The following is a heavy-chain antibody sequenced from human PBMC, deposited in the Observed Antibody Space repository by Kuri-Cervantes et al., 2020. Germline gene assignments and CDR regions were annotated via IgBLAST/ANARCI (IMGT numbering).Heavy chain of an antibody. Sequence: SETLSLTCAVSGGSISSSNWWSWVRQPPGKGLEWIGEIYHSGSTNYNPSLKSRVTISVDKSKNQFSLELSSVTAADTAVYYCARVFGDYGDRYFDLWGRGTLVTVSS. V-gene: IGHV4-4*02. J-gene: IGHJ2*01. CDR3: ARVFGDYGDRYFDL. CDR1: GGSISSSNW. D-gene: IGHD4-17*01. CDR2: IYHSGST.